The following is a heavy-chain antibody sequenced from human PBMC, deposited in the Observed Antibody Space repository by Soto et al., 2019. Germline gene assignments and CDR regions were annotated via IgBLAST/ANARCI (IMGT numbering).Heavy chain of an antibody. J-gene: IGHJ5*02. CDR3: ARGSSGWSGVGYNWFDP. CDR2: ISYDGSNK. Sequence: QVQLVASGGGVVQPGRSLRLSCAASGFTFSSYAMHWVRQAPGKGLAWVAVISYDGSNKYYADSVKGRFTISRDNSKNTLYLQMNSLRAEATAVYYCARGSSGWSGVGYNWFDPWGQGTLVTVSS. V-gene: IGHV3-30*14. D-gene: IGHD6-19*01. CDR1: GFTFSSYA.